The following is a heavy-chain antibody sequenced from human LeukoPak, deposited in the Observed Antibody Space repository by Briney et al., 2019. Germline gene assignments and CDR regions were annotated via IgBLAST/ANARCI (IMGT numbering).Heavy chain of an antibody. J-gene: IGHJ4*02. V-gene: IGHV3-30*04. CDR2: ISYDGSNK. CDR3: ARERSSGWYIDY. D-gene: IGHD6-19*01. CDR1: GFTFSSYA. Sequence: GGSLRLSCAASGFTFSSYATHWVCQAPGKGLEWVAVISYDGSNKYYADSVKGRFTISRDNSKNTLYLQMNSLRAEDTAVYYCARERSSGWYIDYWGQGTLVTVSS.